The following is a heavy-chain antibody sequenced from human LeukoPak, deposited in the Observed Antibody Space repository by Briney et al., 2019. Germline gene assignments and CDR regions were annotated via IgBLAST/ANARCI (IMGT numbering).Heavy chain of an antibody. CDR2: IHYSGST. CDR1: GGSISSYY. CDR3: ARQIGYNYGFDY. V-gene: IGHV4-59*01. D-gene: IGHD5-18*01. J-gene: IGHJ4*02. Sequence: PSETLSLXCTVSGGSISSYYWSWIRQPPGEGLEWIGYIHYSGSTNYNPSLKSRVTISVDTSKNQFPLKLSSVTAADTAVYYCARQIGYNYGFDYWGQGTLVTVSS.